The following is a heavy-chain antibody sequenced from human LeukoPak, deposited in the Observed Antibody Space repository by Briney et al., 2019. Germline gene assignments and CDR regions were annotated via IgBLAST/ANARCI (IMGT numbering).Heavy chain of an antibody. Sequence: GASVKVSCEASGYTFTGYYMHWVRQAPGQGLEWMGRINPNSGGTNYAQKFQGRVTMTRDTSISTAYMELSRLRSDDTAVYYCARDWKRGYSYGFLFDYWGQGTLVTVSS. D-gene: IGHD5-18*01. J-gene: IGHJ4*02. CDR3: ARDWKRGYSYGFLFDY. V-gene: IGHV1-2*06. CDR2: INPNSGGT. CDR1: GYTFTGYY.